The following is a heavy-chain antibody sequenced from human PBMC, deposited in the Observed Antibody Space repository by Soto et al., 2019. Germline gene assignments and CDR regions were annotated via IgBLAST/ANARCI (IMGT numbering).Heavy chain of an antibody. Sequence: QITLKESGPTLVKPTQTLTLTCTVSGFSLSSNGVGVGWIRQPPGKALEWLAIIYWDDDKRYSPSLKTRLTITKDTSKNQVVLTVTDIDPVDTATYYCAHRRARNDIADFDYWGQGTIVTVSS. CDR3: AHRRARNDIADFDY. J-gene: IGHJ4*02. D-gene: IGHD6-13*01. CDR2: IYWDDDK. CDR1: GFSLSSNGVG. V-gene: IGHV2-5*02.